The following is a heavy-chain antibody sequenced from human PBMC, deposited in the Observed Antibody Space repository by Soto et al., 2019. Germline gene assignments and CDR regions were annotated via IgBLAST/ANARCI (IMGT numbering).Heavy chain of an antibody. CDR1: GFTFSSYA. CDR2: ISYDGSNK. Sequence: QVQLVESGGGVVQPGRSLRLSCAASGFTFSSYAMHWVRQAPGKGLEWVAVISYDGSNKYYADSVKGRFTISRDNSKNAMYLQMNSLRAEDTAVYYCARVALIVVVIRTGAFAIWGQGTMVTVSS. J-gene: IGHJ3*02. V-gene: IGHV3-30-3*01. CDR3: ARVALIVVVIRTGAFAI. D-gene: IGHD3-22*01.